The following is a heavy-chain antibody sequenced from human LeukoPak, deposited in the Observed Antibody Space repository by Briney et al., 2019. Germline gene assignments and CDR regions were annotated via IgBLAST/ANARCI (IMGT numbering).Heavy chain of an antibody. J-gene: IGHJ3*02. CDR2: INHSGST. D-gene: IGHD3-3*01. CDR3: ARPPREYYDFWSGYYDRDAFDI. V-gene: IGHV4-34*01. CDR1: GGSFSGYY. Sequence: MPSETLSLTCAVYGGSFSGYYWSWIRQPPGKGLEWIGEINHSGSTNYNPSLKSRVTISVDTSKNQFSLKLSSVTAADTAVYYCARPPREYYDFWSGYYDRDAFDIWGQGTMVTVSS.